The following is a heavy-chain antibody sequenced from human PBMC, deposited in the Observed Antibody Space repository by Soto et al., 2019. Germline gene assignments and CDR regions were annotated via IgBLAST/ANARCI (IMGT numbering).Heavy chain of an antibody. D-gene: IGHD2-2*01. CDR3: ARSQGSSTSLEIYYSYYHGMAV. CDR1: GGTFSSYA. J-gene: IGHJ6*02. CDR2: VIPISETT. V-gene: IGHV1-69*01. Sequence: QVQLVQSGAEVKKPGSSVKVSCKASGGTFSSYAISWERQAPGQGLEWMGGVIPISETTNYAQKFQGRVTITAEESKSPAYMELSSLRTEATAVSYCARSQGSSTSLEIYYSYYHGMAVWGQGNRVSVSS.